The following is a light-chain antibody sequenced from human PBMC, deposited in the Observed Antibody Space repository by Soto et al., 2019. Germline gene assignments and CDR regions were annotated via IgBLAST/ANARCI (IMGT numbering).Light chain of an antibody. CDR3: QQFDDSQWT. Sequence: IVMTQSPATLSVSPGERATLSCRASQSVSSNLAWYQQKPGQAPRLLIYGASTRATGIPARFSGSGSGTEFTLTISRLEPEDFAVYYCQQFDDSQWTFGQGTKVDIK. CDR2: GAS. J-gene: IGKJ1*01. V-gene: IGKV3-15*01. CDR1: QSVSSN.